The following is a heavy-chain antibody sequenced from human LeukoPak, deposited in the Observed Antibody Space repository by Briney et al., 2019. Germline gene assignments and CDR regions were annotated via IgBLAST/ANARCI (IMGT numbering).Heavy chain of an antibody. V-gene: IGHV4-30-4*08. J-gene: IGHJ6*03. CDR3: ARDTIVVVPAARGGGWYYYMDV. CDR2: IYYSGST. CDR1: GGSISSGDYY. Sequence: SQTLSLTCTVSGGSISSGDYYWSWIRQPPGKGLEWIGYIYYSGSTYYNPSLKSRVTISVDTSKNQFSLKLSSLTAADTAVYYCARDTIVVVPAARGGGWYYYMDVWGKGTTVTVSS. D-gene: IGHD2-2*01.